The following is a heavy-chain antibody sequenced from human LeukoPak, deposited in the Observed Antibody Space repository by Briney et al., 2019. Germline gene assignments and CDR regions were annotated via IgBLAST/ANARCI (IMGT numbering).Heavy chain of an antibody. V-gene: IGHV4-34*01. CDR3: ARTSGWYREVDY. J-gene: IGHJ4*02. D-gene: IGHD6-19*01. CDR2: INHSGST. CDR1: GGSFSGYY. Sequence: PSETLSLTCAVYGGSFSGYYWSWIRQPLGKGLEWIGEINHSGSTNYNPSLKSRVTISVDTSKNQFSLKLSSVTAADTAVYYCARTSGWYREVDYWGQGTLVTVSS.